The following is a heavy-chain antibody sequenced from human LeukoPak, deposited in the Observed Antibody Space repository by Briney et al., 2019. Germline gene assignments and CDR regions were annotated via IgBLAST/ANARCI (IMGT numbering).Heavy chain of an antibody. V-gene: IGHV4-59*01. CDR1: GGSISSYY. Sequence: SETLSLTCTVSGGSISSYYWSWIRQPPGKGLEGIGYIYYSGSTNYNPSLNRRVTISVDTSKNQFSLKLSSVTAADTAVYYCARASAVAGTSFDTWGQGTLVTASS. CDR3: ARASAVAGTSFDT. J-gene: IGHJ5*02. D-gene: IGHD6-19*01. CDR2: IYYSGST.